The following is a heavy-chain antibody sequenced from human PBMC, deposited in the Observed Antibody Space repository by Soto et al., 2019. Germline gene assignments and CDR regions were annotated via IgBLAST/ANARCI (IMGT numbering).Heavy chain of an antibody. D-gene: IGHD3-10*01. V-gene: IGHV4-34*01. CDR3: ARDVFRQGTSYYGFDT. J-gene: IGHJ5*02. CDR1: GGSLSDYY. Sequence: QVQLQQWGAGLLKPSETLSLTCAVYGGSLSDYYWSWIRQPPGKALEWIGEVDHSGSFNYNPSLKSRVTISVDTSKNHFSLRLSSVTAADTAVYYCARDVFRQGTSYYGFDTWGQGTLVSVSS. CDR2: VDHSGSF.